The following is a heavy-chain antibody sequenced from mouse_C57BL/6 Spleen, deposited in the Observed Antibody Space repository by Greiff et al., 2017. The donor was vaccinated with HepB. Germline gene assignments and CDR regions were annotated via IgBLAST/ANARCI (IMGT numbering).Heavy chain of an antibody. J-gene: IGHJ4*01. V-gene: IGHV1-18*01. D-gene: IGHD2-3*01. CDR2: INPNNGGT. CDR3: ARRRRGYDRYYAMDY. CDR1: GYTFTDYN. Sequence: EVQLQQSGPELVKPGASVKIPCKASGYTFTDYNMDWVKQSHGKSLEWIGDINPNNGGTIYNQKFKGKATLTVDKSSSTAYMELRSLTSEDTAVYYCARRRRGYDRYYAMDYWGQGTSVTVSS.